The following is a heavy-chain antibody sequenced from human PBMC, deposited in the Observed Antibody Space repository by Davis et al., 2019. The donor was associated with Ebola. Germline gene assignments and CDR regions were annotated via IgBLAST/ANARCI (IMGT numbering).Heavy chain of an antibody. Sequence: PGGSLRLSCAASGFTFDDYAMHWVRQAPGKGLEWVSGISWNSGSIGYADSVKGRFTISRDNAKNSLYLQMNSLRAEDTALYYCAKDTGSGSYYSLYYFDYWGQGTLVTVSS. D-gene: IGHD3-10*01. J-gene: IGHJ4*02. CDR2: ISWNSGSI. CDR1: GFTFDDYA. CDR3: AKDTGSGSYYSLYYFDY. V-gene: IGHV3-9*01.